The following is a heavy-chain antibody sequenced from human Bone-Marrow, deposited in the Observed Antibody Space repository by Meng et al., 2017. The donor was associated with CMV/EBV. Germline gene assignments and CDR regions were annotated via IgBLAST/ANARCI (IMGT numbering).Heavy chain of an antibody. V-gene: IGHV1-69*02. J-gene: IGHJ5*02. CDR2: IIPILGIA. CDR3: ARGGRAYCGGDCPNWFDP. D-gene: IGHD2-21*01. Sequence: SVKVSCKASGGTFSSYTISWVRQAPGQGLEWMGRIIPILGIANYAQKFQGRVTITADKSTSTAYMELSSLRSEDTAVYYCARGGRAYCGGDCPNWFDPWGQGNLVTVAS. CDR1: GGTFSSYT.